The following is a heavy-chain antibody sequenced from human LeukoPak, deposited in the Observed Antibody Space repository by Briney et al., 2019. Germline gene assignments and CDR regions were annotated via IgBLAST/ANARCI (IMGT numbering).Heavy chain of an antibody. D-gene: IGHD3-16*01. CDR3: AKLQWGRYDAFDI. CDR2: ISASGEST. Sequence: PGGSLRLSCAASGFNFRTYGMGWVRQAAGKGLEWLSGISASGESTYYADSVKGRFTISRDNSKNTLYLQMNSLRPEDTAVYYCAKLQWGRYDAFDIWGQGIMVTVSS. CDR1: GFNFRTYG. V-gene: IGHV3-23*01. J-gene: IGHJ3*02.